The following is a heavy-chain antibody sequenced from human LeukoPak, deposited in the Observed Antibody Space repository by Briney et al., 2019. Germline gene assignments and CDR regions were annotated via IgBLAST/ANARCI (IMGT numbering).Heavy chain of an antibody. CDR1: GFTFSSYS. V-gene: IGHV3-48*02. D-gene: IGHD6-19*01. J-gene: IGHJ4*02. CDR2: ISSSSSTI. Sequence: PGGSLRLSCAASGFTFSSYSMNWVRQAPGKGLEWVSYISSSSSTIYYADSVKGRFTISGDNAKNSLYLQMNSLRDEDTAVYYCARGDSSGWYGLDYWGQGTLVTVSS. CDR3: ARGDSSGWYGLDY.